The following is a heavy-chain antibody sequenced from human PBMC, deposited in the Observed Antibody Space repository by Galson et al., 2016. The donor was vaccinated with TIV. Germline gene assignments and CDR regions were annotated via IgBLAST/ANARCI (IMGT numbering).Heavy chain of an antibody. V-gene: IGHV3-7*01. CDR3: AKDLHYLAFDF. D-gene: IGHD2/OR15-2a*01. CDR2: INPDGSQK. CDR1: GSTFSSFW. Sequence: SLRLSCAASGSTFSSFWMGWVRQTPGKGLEHVADINPDGSQKNYVDGVKGRFTISRDNAKNTLYLQMNSLRAEDTALYYCAKDLHYLAFDFWGQGTLVTVSS. J-gene: IGHJ4*02.